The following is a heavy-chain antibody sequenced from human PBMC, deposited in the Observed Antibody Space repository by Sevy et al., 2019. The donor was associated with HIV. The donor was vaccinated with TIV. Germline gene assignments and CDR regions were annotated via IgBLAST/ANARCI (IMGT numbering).Heavy chain of an antibody. V-gene: IGHV4-59*01. D-gene: IGHD3-22*01. Sequence: SDTLSLTCTVSGGSISSYYWSWIRQPPGKGLEWIGYIYYSGSTNYNPSLKSRVTISVDTSKNQFSLKLSSVTAADTAVYYCARAGDYYDSSGLFDYWGQGTLVTVSS. J-gene: IGHJ4*02. CDR3: ARAGDYYDSSGLFDY. CDR2: IYYSGST. CDR1: GGSISSYY.